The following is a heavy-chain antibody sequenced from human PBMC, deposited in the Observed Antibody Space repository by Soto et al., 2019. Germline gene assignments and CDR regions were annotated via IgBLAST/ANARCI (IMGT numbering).Heavy chain of an antibody. CDR2: IWYDGSNK. J-gene: IGHJ4*02. CDR3: ARGGADFWSGYLGLEFDY. CDR1: GFTFSSYG. D-gene: IGHD3-3*01. V-gene: IGHV3-33*01. Sequence: QVQLVESGGGVVQPGRSLRLSCAASGFTFSSYGMHWVRQAPGKGLEWVAVIWYDGSNKYYADSVKGRFTISRDNSKNTLYLQMNSLRAEDTAVYYCARGGADFWSGYLGLEFDYWGQGTLVTVSS.